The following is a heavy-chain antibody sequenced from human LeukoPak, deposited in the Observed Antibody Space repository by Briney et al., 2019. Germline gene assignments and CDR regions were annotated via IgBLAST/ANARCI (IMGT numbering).Heavy chain of an antibody. Sequence: GGSLRLSCAASGFTFSSYWMSWVRQAPGKGLGWVANIKQDGSEKYYVDSVKGRFTISRDNAKNSLYLQMNSLKTEDTVVYYCAREGLIITPGYFDYWGQGTLVTVSS. CDR1: GFTFSSYW. D-gene: IGHD3-22*01. CDR2: IKQDGSEK. V-gene: IGHV3-7*03. J-gene: IGHJ4*02. CDR3: AREGLIITPGYFDY.